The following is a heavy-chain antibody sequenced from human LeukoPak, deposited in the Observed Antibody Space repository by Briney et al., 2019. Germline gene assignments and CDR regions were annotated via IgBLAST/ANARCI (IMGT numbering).Heavy chain of an antibody. D-gene: IGHD6-13*01. V-gene: IGHV3-23*01. CDR3: AKDLWQQLVRGDAFDI. Sequence: GGSLRLTCAASGFTFSSYAMSWVRQAPGKGLEWVSAISGSGGSTYYADSVKGRFTISRDNSKNTLYLQMNSLRAEDTAVYYCAKDLWQQLVRGDAFDIWGQGTMVTVSS. J-gene: IGHJ3*02. CDR2: ISGSGGST. CDR1: GFTFSSYA.